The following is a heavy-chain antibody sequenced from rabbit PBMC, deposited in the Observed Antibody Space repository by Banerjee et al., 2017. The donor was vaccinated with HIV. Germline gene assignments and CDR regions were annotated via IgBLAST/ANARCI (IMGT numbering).Heavy chain of an antibody. CDR1: GFSFSNKYV. Sequence: QEQLEESGGDLVKPEGSLTLTCTASGFSFSNKYVMCWVRQAPGKGLEWIACINTSSGNAVYANWAKGRFTISKTSSTTVTRQMTSLTAADTATYFCASNIGGATIRHFNLWGPGTLVTVS. V-gene: IGHV1S45*01. CDR3: ASNIGGATIRHFNL. CDR2: INTSSGNA. J-gene: IGHJ4*01. D-gene: IGHD2-1*01.